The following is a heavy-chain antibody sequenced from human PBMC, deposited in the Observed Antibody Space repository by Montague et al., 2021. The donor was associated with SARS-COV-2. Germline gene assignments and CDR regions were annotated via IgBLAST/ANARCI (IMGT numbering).Heavy chain of an antibody. CDR1: GASISSYY. J-gene: IGHJ6*02. Sequence: SETLSLTCTVSGASISSYYWSWIRQPPGRGLEWIGYISYSESTNYNPSLKSRVTIPVATSKNHFTLRLSSVTAADTAVSYCADYRLTQLLFGALYYGMDVWGQGTMVTVSS. V-gene: IGHV4-59*01. CDR2: ISYSEST. D-gene: IGHD2-2*01. CDR3: ADYRLTQLLFGALYYGMDV.